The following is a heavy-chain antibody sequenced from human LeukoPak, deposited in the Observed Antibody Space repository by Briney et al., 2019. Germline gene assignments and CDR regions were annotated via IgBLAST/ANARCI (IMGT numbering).Heavy chain of an antibody. CDR1: GGSISSSSYY. D-gene: IGHD3-22*01. CDR2: IYYSGST. J-gene: IGHJ4*02. CDR3: ARVGGPPYYYDSSGYYLDY. Sequence: ASETLSLTCTVSGGSISSSSYYWGWIRQPPGKGLEWIGSIYYSGSTDYNPSLKSRVTISVDTSKNQFSLKLSSVTAADTAVYYCARVGGPPYYYDSSGYYLDYWGQGTLVTVSS. V-gene: IGHV4-39*07.